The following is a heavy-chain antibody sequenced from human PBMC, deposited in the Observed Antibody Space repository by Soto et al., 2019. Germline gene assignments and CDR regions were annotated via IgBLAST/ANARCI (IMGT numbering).Heavy chain of an antibody. J-gene: IGHJ4*02. CDR2: MRSKANGYAT. Sequence: GGSLRLSCAASGFTFSDSGMHWVRQASGKGLEWVGRMRSKANGYATAYAASVKGRFTVSRDDSKNTVYLQMNSLKIDDTAVYYCTRSAGTGTDYWGQGTLVTVSS. CDR1: GFTFSDSG. CDR3: TRSAGTGTDY. D-gene: IGHD1-1*01. V-gene: IGHV3-73*01.